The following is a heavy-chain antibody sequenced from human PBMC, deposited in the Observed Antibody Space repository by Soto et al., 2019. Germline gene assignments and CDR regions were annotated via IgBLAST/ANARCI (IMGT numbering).Heavy chain of an antibody. CDR3: AKDRVLPDRFRGEPQLFAY. Sequence: HPGGSLRLSCAASGFTFSSYGMHWVRQAPGKGLEWVAVISYDGSNKYYADSVKGRFTISRDNSKNTLYLQMNSLRAEDTAVYYCAKDRVLPDRFRGEPQLFAYWGQGTLVTVSS. D-gene: IGHD3-10*01. J-gene: IGHJ4*02. CDR1: GFTFSSYG. V-gene: IGHV3-30*18. CDR2: ISYDGSNK.